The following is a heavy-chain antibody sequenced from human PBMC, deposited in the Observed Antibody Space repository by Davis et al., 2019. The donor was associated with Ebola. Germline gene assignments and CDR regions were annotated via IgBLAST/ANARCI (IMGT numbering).Heavy chain of an antibody. CDR3: ARGGTWNLYYGMDV. D-gene: IGHD1-1*01. Sequence: AASVKVSCKASGGTFSSDGISWVRQDPGQGLEWLGRIIPIVGIANYAPTFQGRVTITADKSTSTSNMEVNSLRSEDTAVYYCARGGTWNLYYGMDVWGQGTTVTVSS. J-gene: IGHJ6*02. CDR2: IIPIVGIA. CDR1: GGTFSSDG. V-gene: IGHV1-69*04.